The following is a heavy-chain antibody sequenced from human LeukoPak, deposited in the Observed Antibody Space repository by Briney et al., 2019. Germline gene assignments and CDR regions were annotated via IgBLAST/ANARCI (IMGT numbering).Heavy chain of an antibody. V-gene: IGHV1-2*02. CDR2: INPNSGGT. J-gene: IGHJ4*02. Sequence: ASVKVSCKASGYTFTGYYMHWVRQAPGQGLEWMGWINPNSGGTNYAQKFQGRVTMTRDTSISTAYMELSRLRSDDTAVYYCATYYYDSSGYYYWGQGTLVTVSS. CDR3: ATYYYDSSGYYY. CDR1: GYTFTGYY. D-gene: IGHD3-22*01.